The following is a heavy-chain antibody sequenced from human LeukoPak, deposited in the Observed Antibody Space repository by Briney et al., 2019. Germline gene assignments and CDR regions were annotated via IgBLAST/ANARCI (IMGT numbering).Heavy chain of an antibody. CDR1: GGTFSSYA. CDR2: IIPIFGTA. Sequence: ASVKVSCKASGGTFSSYAISWVRQAPGQGLEWMGGIIPIFGTANYAQKFQGRVTITADKSTSTAYMELTSLRSEDTAVYYCARDTYYYDSSGYYYRSPFDYWGQGTLVTVSS. CDR3: ARDTYYYDSSGYYYRSPFDY. J-gene: IGHJ4*02. D-gene: IGHD3-22*01. V-gene: IGHV1-69*06.